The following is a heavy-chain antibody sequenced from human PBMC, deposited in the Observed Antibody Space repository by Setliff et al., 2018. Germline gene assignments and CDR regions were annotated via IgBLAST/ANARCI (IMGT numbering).Heavy chain of an antibody. D-gene: IGHD2-15*01. V-gene: IGHV1-69*05. Sequence: SVKVSCKATGGTFRNYGISWVRQAPGQGLEWMGGTIPMFGTTNYAHKFQGRVTIITDESTSTAYMELSSLRSEDTAVYYCAREGVDPRSSTDYRYYMDVWGKGTTVTVSS. J-gene: IGHJ6*03. CDR3: AREGVDPRSSTDYRYYMDV. CDR1: GGTFRNYG. CDR2: TIPMFGTT.